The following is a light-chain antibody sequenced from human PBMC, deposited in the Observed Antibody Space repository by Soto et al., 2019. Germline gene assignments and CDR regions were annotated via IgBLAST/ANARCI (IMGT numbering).Light chain of an antibody. J-gene: IGKJ4*01. CDR1: QSVSSY. CDR3: QQRSNWPPSLT. Sequence: EIVLTQSPATLSLSPGERATLSCLASQSVSSYLAWYQPKPGQAPRLLIYDASNRATGIPARFSGSGSGTDFPIPISSQEPEDFALYYCQQRSNWPPSLTFGGGTKVEIK. V-gene: IGKV3-11*01. CDR2: DAS.